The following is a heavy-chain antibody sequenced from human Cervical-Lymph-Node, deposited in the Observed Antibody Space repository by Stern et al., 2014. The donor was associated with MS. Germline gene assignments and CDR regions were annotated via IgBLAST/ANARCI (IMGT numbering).Heavy chain of an antibody. D-gene: IGHD3-10*01. Sequence: QVQLVQSGAEVKKVGASVKVSCKASGYTFTSYDINWVRQAAGQGLEWMGWMNPKRGNTGYAQKFQGRFTMTRDTSISTAYMELSSLRSEDTAVYFCATPTSKYRGFGGKPFDHWGQGTLVTVSS. CDR2: MNPKRGNT. CDR1: GYTFTSYD. V-gene: IGHV1-8*01. J-gene: IGHJ4*02. CDR3: ATPTSKYRGFGGKPFDH.